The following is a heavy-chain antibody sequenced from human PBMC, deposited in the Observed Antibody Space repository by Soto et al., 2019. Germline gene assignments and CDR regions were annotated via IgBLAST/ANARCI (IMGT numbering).Heavy chain of an antibody. CDR3: ARGGNLEHRRPGGDYYYAMDG. J-gene: IGHJ6*02. Sequence: GASVKVSCKASGSSFSGYYIHWVRQAPGQGLEWMGRSSPNSGSTSYAQKFQDRVTVTWDTSFSTGYMEMSSLTSDDSAMYWCARGGNLEHRRPGGDYYYAMDGWGQGTAVTVSS. CDR1: GSSFSGYY. D-gene: IGHD1-1*01. CDR2: SSPNSGST. V-gene: IGHV1-2*02.